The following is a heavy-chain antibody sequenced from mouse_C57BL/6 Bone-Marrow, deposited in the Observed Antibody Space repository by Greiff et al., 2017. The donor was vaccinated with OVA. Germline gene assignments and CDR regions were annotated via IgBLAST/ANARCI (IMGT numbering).Heavy chain of an antibody. CDR2: IDPSDSYT. CDR1: GYTFTSYW. J-gene: IGHJ4*01. V-gene: IGHV1-50*01. D-gene: IGHD2-5*01. CDR3: ARYSNYDAMDN. Sequence: VQLQQPGAELVKPGASVKLSCKASGYTFTSYWMQWVKQRPGQGLEWIGEIDPSDSYTNYNQKFKGKATLTVDTSSSTAYMQLSSLTSEDSAVYYCARYSNYDAMDNWGQGTSVTVSS.